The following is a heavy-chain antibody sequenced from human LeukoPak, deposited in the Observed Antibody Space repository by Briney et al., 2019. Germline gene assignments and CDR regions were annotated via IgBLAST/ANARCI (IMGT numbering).Heavy chain of an antibody. CDR3: ARGSMTTVIRKPVVTLDY. J-gene: IGHJ4*02. CDR1: GYTFTGYY. V-gene: IGHV1-2*02. CDR2: INPNSGGT. Sequence: GASVKVSCKASGYTFTGYYMHWVRQAPGQGLEWMGWINPNSGGTNYAQKFQGRVTMTRDTSISTAYMELSRLRSDDTAVYYCARGSMTTVIRKPVVTLDYWGQGTLVTVSS. D-gene: IGHD4-17*01.